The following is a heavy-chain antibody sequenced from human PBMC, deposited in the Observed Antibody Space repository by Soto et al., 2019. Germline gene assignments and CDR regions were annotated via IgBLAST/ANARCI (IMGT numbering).Heavy chain of an antibody. Sequence: QITLKESGPTLVKPTQTLTLTCTFSGFSLTATGVGVGWIRQPPGKALEWLALIYWDDDERYNPSLKNRLTITKDTSRNQVVLTMTNMDHVDTATYYCAHRGWFAEGHPNWFDPWGQGDLVTVSS. J-gene: IGHJ5*02. CDR1: GFSLTATGVG. V-gene: IGHV2-5*02. CDR3: AHRGWFAEGHPNWFDP. D-gene: IGHD3-10*01. CDR2: IYWDDDE.